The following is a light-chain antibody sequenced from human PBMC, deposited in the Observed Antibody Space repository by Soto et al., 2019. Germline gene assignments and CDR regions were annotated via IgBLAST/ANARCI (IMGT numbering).Light chain of an antibody. CDR2: EVS. J-gene: IGLJ1*01. V-gene: IGLV1-40*01. CDR3: SSYTSSSTLV. CDR1: SSDIGAGSE. Sequence: QSVLTQPPSLSGAPGQRVTISCTGSSSDIGAGSEVHWYQQLPGTAPKLMIYEVSNRPSGVSNRFSGSKSGNTASLTISGLQAEDEADYYCSSYTSSSTLVFGTGTKVTVL.